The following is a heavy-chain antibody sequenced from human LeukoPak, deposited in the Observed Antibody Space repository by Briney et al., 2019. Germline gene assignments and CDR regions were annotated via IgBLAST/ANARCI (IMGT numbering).Heavy chain of an antibody. CDR3: ARDRMVGYYHYGMDV. CDR2: INSDGSST. D-gene: IGHD2-8*01. V-gene: IGHV3-74*01. J-gene: IGHJ6*02. CDR1: GFIFSTYW. Sequence: GGSLRLSCAASGFIFSTYWMHWVRQAPGKGLVWVSHINSDGSSTTYADSVKGRFTISRDNARNTLYLQMDSLRAEDTAVYYCARDRMVGYYHYGMDVWGQGTTVSVSS.